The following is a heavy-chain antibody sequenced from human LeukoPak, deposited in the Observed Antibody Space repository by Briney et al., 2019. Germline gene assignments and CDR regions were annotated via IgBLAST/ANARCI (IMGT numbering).Heavy chain of an antibody. CDR2: ISGNSGRT. CDR3: AKSTSSWERVDY. Sequence: GGSLRVSCAASGLTLSSNAMSWVRKAPGKGLKWVSSISGNSGRTYYADSVKGRFSISRDNSNNTLYLQMNSLRAEDAAVYYCAKSTSSWERVDYWGQGTLVTVSS. J-gene: IGHJ4*02. D-gene: IGHD6-13*01. V-gene: IGHV3-23*01. CDR1: GLTLSSNA.